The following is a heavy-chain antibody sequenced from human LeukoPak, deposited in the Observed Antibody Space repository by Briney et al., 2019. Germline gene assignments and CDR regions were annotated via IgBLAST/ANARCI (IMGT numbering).Heavy chain of an antibody. Sequence: GGSLRLSCAASGFTFRSFAMSWVRQAPGKGLEWVSTISGSGGTTSYADSVKGWFTFSRDNSKNTVFLQMNSLRVEDTAVYYCAKDLPDYGDYIEGYWGQGTLVTVSS. CDR2: ISGSGGTT. D-gene: IGHD4-17*01. CDR3: AKDLPDYGDYIEGY. V-gene: IGHV3-23*01. J-gene: IGHJ4*02. CDR1: GFTFRSFA.